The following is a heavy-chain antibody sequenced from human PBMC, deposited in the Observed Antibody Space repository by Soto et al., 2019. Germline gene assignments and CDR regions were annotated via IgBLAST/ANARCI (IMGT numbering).Heavy chain of an antibody. D-gene: IGHD4-4*01. V-gene: IGHV3-23*01. Sequence: EVQLLESGGGLVQPGGSLRLSCAASGFTFSDYAMSWVRQAPGKGLYWVSAISSSGDHTFYADSVKGRFTISRDNSKNTPYLQVNSLRAEDTAVYYCAKLLRPGLQFFDFWGQGTLVTVSS. J-gene: IGHJ4*02. CDR3: AKLLRPGLQFFDF. CDR2: ISSSGDHT. CDR1: GFTFSDYA.